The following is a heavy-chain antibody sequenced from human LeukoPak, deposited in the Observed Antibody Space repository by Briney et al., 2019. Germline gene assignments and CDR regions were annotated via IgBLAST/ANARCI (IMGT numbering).Heavy chain of an antibody. CDR1: GFTFSSYA. CDR3: ARGDHYYYDSGGYYYFDY. J-gene: IGHJ4*02. V-gene: IGHV3-7*01. D-gene: IGHD3-22*01. CDR2: IKQDGSEK. Sequence: GGSLRLSCAAPGFTFSSYAMHWIRQALGMRLEWVANIKQDGSEKYYVDSVKGRFTISRDNARNSLYLQMNSLRAEDTAVYYCARGDHYYYDSGGYYYFDYWGQGTLITVSS.